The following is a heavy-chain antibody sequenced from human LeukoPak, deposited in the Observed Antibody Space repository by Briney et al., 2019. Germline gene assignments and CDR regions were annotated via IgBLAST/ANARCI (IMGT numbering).Heavy chain of an antibody. CDR2: IYTSGST. Sequence: PSETLSLTCTVSGGSISSGSYYWSWTRQPAGKGLEWIGRIYTSGSTNYNPSLKSRVTISVDTSKNQFSLKLSSVTAADTAVYYCARGQVEYFDCWFDPWGQGTLVTVSS. V-gene: IGHV4-61*02. CDR3: ARGQVEYFDCWFDP. D-gene: IGHD3-3*01. CDR1: GGSISSGSYY. J-gene: IGHJ5*02.